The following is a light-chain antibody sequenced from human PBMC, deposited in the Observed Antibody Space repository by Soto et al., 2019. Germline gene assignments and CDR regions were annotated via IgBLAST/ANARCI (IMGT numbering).Light chain of an antibody. J-gene: IGLJ1*01. CDR3: CSYAGTYTRV. V-gene: IGLV2-11*01. Sequence: QSALTKPRSVSGSPGQAVTISCTRTSSDVANYNYVSWYQQHPGKAPKLMIYDVNKRPSGVPYRFSGSKSGNTASLTISGLQAEDEADYYCCSYAGTYTRVFGTGTKVTVL. CDR1: SSDVANYNY. CDR2: DVN.